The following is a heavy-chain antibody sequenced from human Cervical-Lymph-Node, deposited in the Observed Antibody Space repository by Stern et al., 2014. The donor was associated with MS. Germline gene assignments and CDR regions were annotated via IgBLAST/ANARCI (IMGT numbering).Heavy chain of an antibody. V-gene: IGHV4-31*03. J-gene: IGHJ4*02. CDR2: IYYSGST. CDR3: AKYRVFGGVIVVDY. CDR1: GGSISSGGYY. D-gene: IGHD3-16*02. Sequence: QVQLQESGPGLVKPSQTLSLTCTVSGGSISSGGYYWSWIRQHPGKGLEWNGYIYYSGSTSYNPSLKSRVTISLDTSKSQFSLKLSSVTAADTAVYYCAKYRVFGGVIVVDYWGQGTLVTVSS.